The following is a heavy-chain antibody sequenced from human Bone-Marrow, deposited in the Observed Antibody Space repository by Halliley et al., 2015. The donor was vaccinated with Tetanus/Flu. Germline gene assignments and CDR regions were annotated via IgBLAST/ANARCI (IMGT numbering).Heavy chain of an antibody. D-gene: IGHD2-2*01. CDR3: AKDRRSRGVYYYGLDA. Sequence: SLRLSCEASGFNFGSYGMTWVRQTPGKGMEWVSGLGFNSGETYYGDSVKGRFTMSRDSSRNTIYLQMNRLTVEDTAVYYCAKDRRSRGVYYYGLDAWGQGTTVTVS. CDR1: GFNFGSYG. J-gene: IGHJ6*02. V-gene: IGHV3-23*01. CDR2: LGFNSGET.